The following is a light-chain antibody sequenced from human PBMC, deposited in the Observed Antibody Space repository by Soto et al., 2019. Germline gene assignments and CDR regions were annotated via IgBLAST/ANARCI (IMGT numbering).Light chain of an antibody. V-gene: IGKV1-39*01. J-gene: IGKJ2*01. CDR1: QSISSH. CDR3: QQSYSTPYT. Sequence: DIQMTQSPSSLSASVGDRVTITCRASQSISSHLNWYQQKPGKAPKFLIYGASSLQSGVPSRFSGSGSGTDFTFTISSLQPEDFATYYCQQSYSTPYTFGQGTKLEIK. CDR2: GAS.